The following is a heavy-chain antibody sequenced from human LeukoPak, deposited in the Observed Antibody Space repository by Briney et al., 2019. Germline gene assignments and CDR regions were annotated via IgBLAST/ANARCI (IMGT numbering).Heavy chain of an antibody. CDR1: GYTFTSYD. Sequence: GASVKVSCKASGYTFTSYDINWVRQATGQGLEWMGWMNPNSGNTGYAQKFQGRVTMTRNTSISTAYMELSSLRSEDTAVYYCAIQGDSSGYYYENWFDPWGQGTLVTVSS. J-gene: IGHJ5*02. D-gene: IGHD3-22*01. V-gene: IGHV1-8*01. CDR2: MNPNSGNT. CDR3: AIQGDSSGYYYENWFDP.